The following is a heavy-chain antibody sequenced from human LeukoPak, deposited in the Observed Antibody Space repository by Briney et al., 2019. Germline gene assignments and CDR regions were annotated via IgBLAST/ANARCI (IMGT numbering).Heavy chain of an antibody. V-gene: IGHV3-11*01. D-gene: IGHD3-22*01. CDR1: GFSFSDYY. J-gene: IGHJ6*02. CDR3: ARSIGYYYTMDV. Sequence: PGGSLRLSCVACGFSFSDYYMSWIRQAPGRGLEWISYISGSGSDLNYADSVKGRFTISRDNANNSLYLQMNSLRAEDTAVYYCARSIGYYYTMDVWGQGTTVTVSS. CDR2: ISGSGSDL.